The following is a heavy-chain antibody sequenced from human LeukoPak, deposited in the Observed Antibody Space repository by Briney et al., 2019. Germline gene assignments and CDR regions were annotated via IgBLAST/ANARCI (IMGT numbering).Heavy chain of an antibody. D-gene: IGHD3-9*01. Sequence: ASVKVSCKTSGYTFTSYGISWVRQAPGQGLEWMGWISAYNGNTNYAQKLQGRVTMTTDTSTSTAYMELRSLRSDDTAVYYCARDHDILTGYYTYNWFDPWGQGTLVTVSS. CDR2: ISAYNGNT. V-gene: IGHV1-18*01. CDR3: ARDHDILTGYYTYNWFDP. CDR1: GYTFTSYG. J-gene: IGHJ5*02.